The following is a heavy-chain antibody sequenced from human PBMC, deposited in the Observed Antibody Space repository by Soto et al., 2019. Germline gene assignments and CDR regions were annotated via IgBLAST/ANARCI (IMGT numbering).Heavy chain of an antibody. CDR2: IGGSDGST. D-gene: IGHD1-1*01. J-gene: IGHJ4*02. Sequence: GGSLRLSCAASGFTFSSYVMGWVRQAPGKGLEWVSTIGGSDGSTYYADSAKGRFTISRDNSKNTLYLQMNSLRAEDTAIYYCAKRNDGRDWPYYFDSWGQGTLGTVSS. V-gene: IGHV3-23*01. CDR1: GFTFSSYV. CDR3: AKRNDGRDWPYYFDS.